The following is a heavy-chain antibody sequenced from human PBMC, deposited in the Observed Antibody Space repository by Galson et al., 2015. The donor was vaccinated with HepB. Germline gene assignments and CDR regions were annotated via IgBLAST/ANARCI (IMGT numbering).Heavy chain of an antibody. D-gene: IGHD6-13*01. CDR1: GFSLSTPEVG. J-gene: IGHJ4*02. V-gene: IGHV2-5*02. CDR2: IYWDDDK. CDR3: AHRGLAAADYDY. Sequence: PALVKPTQTLTLTCSFSGFSLSTPEVGVGWIRQPPGKALEWLALIYWDDDKRYSPSLKNRLTITKDTSKNQVVLTMTNMDPVDTATYYCAHRGLAAADYDYWGLGTLVTASP.